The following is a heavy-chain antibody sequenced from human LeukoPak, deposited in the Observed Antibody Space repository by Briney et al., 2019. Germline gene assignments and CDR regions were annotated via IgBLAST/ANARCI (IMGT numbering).Heavy chain of an antibody. V-gene: IGHV3-21*01. CDR2: MSSTRSSYI. CDR3: ARDWTTVSFPDAFDI. Sequence: GSLRLSCAASGFXFSNYNINWVRQAPGKGREWVSFMSSTRSSYIYYAESVKGRFTISRDNAKHSLYLQMSSLRVEDTAVYYCARDWTTVSFPDAFDIWGQGTMVTVSS. J-gene: IGHJ3*02. D-gene: IGHD4-17*01. CDR1: GFXFSNYN.